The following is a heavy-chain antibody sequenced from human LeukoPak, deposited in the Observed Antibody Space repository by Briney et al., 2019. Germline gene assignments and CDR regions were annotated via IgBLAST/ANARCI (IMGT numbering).Heavy chain of an antibody. Sequence: GGSLRLSCAASGLTFSSYGMHWVRQAPGKGLEWVASIRYDGSNKWYADSVKGRFTISRDNSKNTLYLQMNSLRAEDTAVYYCAKDPTTVTTLYWGQGTLVTVSS. CDR2: IRYDGSNK. CDR1: GLTFSSYG. CDR3: AKDPTTVTTLY. J-gene: IGHJ4*02. V-gene: IGHV3-30*02. D-gene: IGHD4-17*01.